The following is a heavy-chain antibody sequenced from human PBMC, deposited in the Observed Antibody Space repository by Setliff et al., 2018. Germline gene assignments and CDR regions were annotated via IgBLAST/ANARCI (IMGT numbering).Heavy chain of an antibody. CDR1: GDSFSDYY. CDR3: ARDMEEQNYDILTGYYGLRVERHYYYGMDV. D-gene: IGHD3-9*01. CDR2: INHRGST. J-gene: IGHJ6*02. V-gene: IGHV4-34*01. Sequence: SETLSLTCVVYGDSFSDYYWSWIRQPPGKGLEWIEEINHRGSTNYNPSLKSRVAISADTSKNQFSLKLTSVTAADTAVYYCARDMEEQNYDILTGYYGLRVERHYYYGMDVWGQGTTVTVSS.